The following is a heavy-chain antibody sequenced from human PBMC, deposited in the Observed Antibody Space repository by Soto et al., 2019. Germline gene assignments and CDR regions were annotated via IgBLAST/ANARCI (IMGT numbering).Heavy chain of an antibody. CDR3: ARVGKYRFGCEAFDI. CDR2: IYHSGST. CDR1: GGSISSGFYP. V-gene: IGHV4-30-2*01. D-gene: IGHD6-6*01. Sequence: QESGSGLVKPSQTLSLTCAVSGGSISSGFYPWSWIRQPPGKGLEWIGNIYHSGSTYYYPSLQSRVTISADEYKNQFSLELRSVTAADTAVYYCARVGKYRFGCEAFDIWSQGTMVTVSS. J-gene: IGHJ3*02.